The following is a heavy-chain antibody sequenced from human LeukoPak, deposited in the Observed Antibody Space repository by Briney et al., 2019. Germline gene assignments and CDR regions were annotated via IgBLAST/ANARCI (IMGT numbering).Heavy chain of an antibody. CDR3: ARDAEHSYGRHFAY. CDR1: GGSISTYY. J-gene: IGHJ4*02. Sequence: PSETLSLICTVSGGSISTYYWHWLRKTPGKGLEWIGFMQYTGNSQYNPSLKSRVPMFVHTPKNQFSLKLSSVTAADTAVYYCARDAEHSYGRHFAYWGQGILVTVSS. D-gene: IGHD5-18*01. CDR2: MQYTGNS. V-gene: IGHV4-59*01.